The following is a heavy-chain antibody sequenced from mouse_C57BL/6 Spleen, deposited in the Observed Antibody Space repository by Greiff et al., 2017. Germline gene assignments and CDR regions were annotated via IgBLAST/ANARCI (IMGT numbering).Heavy chain of an antibody. CDR3: VRDSNYVRGYYAMDY. V-gene: IGHV10-3*01. CDR2: IRSKSSNYAT. CDR1: GFTFNTYA. D-gene: IGHD2-5*01. J-gene: IGHJ4*01. Sequence: DVKLVESGGGLVQPKGSLKLSCAASGFTFNTYAMHWVRQAPGKGLEWVARIRSKSSNYATYYADSVKDRFTISRDDSQSMLYLQMNNLKTEDTAMYYCVRDSNYVRGYYAMDYWGQGTSVTVSS.